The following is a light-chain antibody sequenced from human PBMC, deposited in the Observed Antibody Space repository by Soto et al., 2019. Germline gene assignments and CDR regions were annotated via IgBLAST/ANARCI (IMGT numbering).Light chain of an antibody. CDR1: SSNIGAGSD. Sequence: QSVLTQPPSVSGAPGQRVTISCTGSSSNIGAGSDVHWYQQLPGTAPKLLIFANINRPSGVPDRFSASKSGTSASLAITGLQADDEADYYCQSYAYSLSGYVFGTGTKLTVL. CDR2: ANI. J-gene: IGLJ1*01. CDR3: QSYAYSLSGYV. V-gene: IGLV1-40*01.